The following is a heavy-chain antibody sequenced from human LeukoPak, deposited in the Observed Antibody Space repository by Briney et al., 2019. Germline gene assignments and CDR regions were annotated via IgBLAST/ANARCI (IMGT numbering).Heavy chain of an antibody. CDR3: AREAYGDYDYFDY. CDR2: ISYDGSNK. CDR1: GFTFSSYA. Sequence: QPGRSLRLSCAASGFTFSSYAMHWVRQAPGKGLEWVAVISYDGSNKYYADSVKGRFTISRDNSKNTLYLQMNSLRAEDTAVYYCAREAYGDYDYFDYWGQGTLVTVSS. D-gene: IGHD4-17*01. V-gene: IGHV3-30-3*01. J-gene: IGHJ4*02.